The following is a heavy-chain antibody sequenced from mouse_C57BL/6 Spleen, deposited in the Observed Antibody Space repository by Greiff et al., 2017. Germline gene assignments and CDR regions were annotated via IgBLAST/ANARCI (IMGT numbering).Heavy chain of an antibody. CDR3: TRGDYSNYGDYFDY. D-gene: IGHD2-5*01. CDR1: GYTFTDYE. V-gene: IGHV1-15*01. Sequence: QVQLQQSGAELVRPGASVTLSCKASGYTFTDYEMHWVKQTPVHGLEWIGAIDPETGGTAYNQKFKGKAILTADKSSSTAYMELRSLTSEDSAVYYCTRGDYSNYGDYFDYWGQGTTLTVAS. J-gene: IGHJ2*01. CDR2: IDPETGGT.